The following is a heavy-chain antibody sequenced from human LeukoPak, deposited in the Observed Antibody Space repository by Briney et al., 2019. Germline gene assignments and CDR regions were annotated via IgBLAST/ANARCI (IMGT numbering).Heavy chain of an antibody. CDR1: GGSISSGGYY. J-gene: IGHJ4*02. D-gene: IGHD4-17*01. CDR3: ARGYGDYGPWWFDY. CDR2: IYYSGST. Sequence: SQTLSLTCTVSGGSISSGGYYWSWIRQHPGKGLEWIGYIYYSGSTYYSPSLKSRVTISVDTSKNQFSLKLSSVTAADTAVYYCARGYGDYGPWWFDYWGQGTLVTVSS. V-gene: IGHV4-31*03.